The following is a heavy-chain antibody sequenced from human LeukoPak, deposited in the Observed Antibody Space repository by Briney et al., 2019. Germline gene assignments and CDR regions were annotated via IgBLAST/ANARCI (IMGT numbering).Heavy chain of an antibody. CDR1: GGSIDTYY. Sequence: PETLSLTCTVPGGSIDTYYWNWIRQPPGKGLEWIGYVFHTGRTNYNPSLKSRVNISVETSKNQSSLKLSSVTAAATAVYYFAKDGGANYGSWSGYLNNVDYWGQGTLVTVSS. CDR2: VFHTGRT. J-gene: IGHJ4*01. V-gene: IGHV4-59*12. CDR3: AKDGGANYGSWSGYLNNVDY. D-gene: IGHD3-3*01.